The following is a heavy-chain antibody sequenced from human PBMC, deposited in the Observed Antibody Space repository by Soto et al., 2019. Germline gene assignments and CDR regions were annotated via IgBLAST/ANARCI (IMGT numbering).Heavy chain of an antibody. D-gene: IGHD3-3*01. CDR3: AKGGTLFGAFLDY. Sequence: EVQLLESGGGLVQPGGSLRLSCAASGFSFSAYGMTWVRQAPGKGLEWVSLISGSGGGTSYADSVRGRFTISRDNSKNTLYLQMNSLRGDDTAVYYCAKGGTLFGAFLDYWGQGTPVTVYS. CDR2: ISGSGGGT. J-gene: IGHJ4*02. V-gene: IGHV3-23*01. CDR1: GFSFSAYG.